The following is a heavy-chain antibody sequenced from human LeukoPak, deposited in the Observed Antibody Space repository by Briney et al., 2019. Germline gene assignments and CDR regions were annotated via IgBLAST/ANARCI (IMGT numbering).Heavy chain of an antibody. Sequence: SETLSLTCTVSGGSISSSSYYWGWIRQPPGKGLEWIGSIYYSGSTYYNPSLKSRVTISVDTSKNQLSLKLSSVTAADTAVYYCARDLTFDYERGLDYWGQGTLVTVSS. J-gene: IGHJ4*02. V-gene: IGHV4-39*07. D-gene: IGHD4-17*01. CDR2: IYYSGST. CDR1: GGSISSSSYY. CDR3: ARDLTFDYERGLDY.